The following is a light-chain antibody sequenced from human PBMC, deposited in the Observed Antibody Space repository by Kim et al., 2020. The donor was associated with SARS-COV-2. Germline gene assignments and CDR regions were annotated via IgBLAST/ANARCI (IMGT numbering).Light chain of an antibody. V-gene: IGKV3-11*01. CDR3: QQRSNWYT. J-gene: IGKJ2*01. CDR2: DAS. CDR1: QSVSRY. Sequence: EIVLTQSPATLSLFPVERATLSCRASQSVSRYLAWYQQKPGQAPRLLIYDASNRATGIPARFSGSGSGTDFTLTISSLEPEDFAVYYCQQRSNWYTFGQGTKLEI.